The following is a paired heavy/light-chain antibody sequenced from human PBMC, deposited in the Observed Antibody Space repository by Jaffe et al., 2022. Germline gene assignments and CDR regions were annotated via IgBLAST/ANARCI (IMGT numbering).Heavy chain of an antibody. CDR2: IYYSGST. J-gene: IGHJ2*01. V-gene: IGHV4-59*01. CDR3: ARRSMYYDILTGQWRNWYFDL. D-gene: IGHD3-9*01. Sequence: QVQLQESGPGLVKPSETLSLTCTVSGGSISSYYWSWIRQPPGKGLEWIGYIYYSGSTNYNPSLKSRVTISVDTSKNQFSLKLSSVTAADTAVYYCARRSMYYDILTGQWRNWYFDLWGRGTLVTVSS. CDR1: GGSISSYY.
Light chain of an antibody. CDR3: SSYAGSNPV. J-gene: IGLJ2*01. V-gene: IGLV2-8*01. CDR2: EVS. Sequence: QSALTQPPSASGSPGQSVTISCTGTSSDVGGYNYVSWYQQHPGKAPKLMIYEVSKRPSGVPDRFSGSKSGNTASLTVSGLQAEDEADYYCSSYAGSNPVFGGGTKLTVL. CDR1: SSDVGGYNY.